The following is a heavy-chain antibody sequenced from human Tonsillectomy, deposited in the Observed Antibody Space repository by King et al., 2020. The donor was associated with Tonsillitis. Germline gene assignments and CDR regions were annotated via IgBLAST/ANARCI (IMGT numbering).Heavy chain of an antibody. V-gene: IGHV3-33*05. CDR3: ARVYGGATGDGDY. D-gene: IGHD1-26*01. Sequence: VQLVESGGGVVQPGRSLRLSCAASGFTFSSYGMHWVRQAPGKGLEWVAVISYDGSNKYYADSVKGRFTISRDNSKNTLYLQMNSLRAEDTAVYYCARVYGGATGDGDYWGQGTLVTVSS. CDR2: ISYDGSNK. J-gene: IGHJ4*02. CDR1: GFTFSSYG.